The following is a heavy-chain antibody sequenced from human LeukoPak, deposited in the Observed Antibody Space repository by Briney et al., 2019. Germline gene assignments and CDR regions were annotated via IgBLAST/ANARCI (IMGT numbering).Heavy chain of an antibody. Sequence: PSQTLSLTCTVSGGSISSGSYYWSWIRQPAGKGLEWIGRIYTSGSTNYNPSLKSRVTISVDTSKNQFSLKLSSVTAADTAVYYCARASYYDFWSGYLYAFDIWGQGTMVTVSS. CDR2: IYTSGST. CDR1: GGSISSGSYY. V-gene: IGHV4-61*02. D-gene: IGHD3-3*01. CDR3: ARASYYDFWSGYLYAFDI. J-gene: IGHJ3*02.